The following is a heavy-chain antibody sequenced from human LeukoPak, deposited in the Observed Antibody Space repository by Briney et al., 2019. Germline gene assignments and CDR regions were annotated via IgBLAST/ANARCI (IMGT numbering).Heavy chain of an antibody. J-gene: IGHJ4*02. Sequence: GESLRLSCAASGFTFSRNAMTWVRQAPGMGLEWVSSVIDSGKDTYYAGSVKGRFTISRDNSKGTLYLQMNSLRVEDTAVYYCAEGVVDRGADCWGQGTLVTVSS. CDR1: GFTFSRNA. D-gene: IGHD2-21*01. CDR3: AEGVVDRGADC. CDR2: VIDSGKDT. V-gene: IGHV3-23*01.